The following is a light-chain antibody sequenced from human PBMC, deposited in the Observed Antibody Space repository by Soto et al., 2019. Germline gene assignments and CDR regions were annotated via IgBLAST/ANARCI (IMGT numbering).Light chain of an antibody. V-gene: IGKV3D-20*02. CDR1: QTVRNNY. J-gene: IGKJ5*01. CDR3: KQYNNWIT. CDR2: DAS. Sequence: EFVLTQSPGTLSLSPVERSTLSCRASQTVRNNYLAWYQQKPGQAPRLLIYDASSRATGIPDRFSGGGSGTDFTLTISRLEPEDFAVYYCKQYNNWITCGQGTRREIK.